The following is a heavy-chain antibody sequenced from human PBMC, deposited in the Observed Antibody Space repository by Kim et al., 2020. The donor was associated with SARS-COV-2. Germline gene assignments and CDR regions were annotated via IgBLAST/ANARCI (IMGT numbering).Heavy chain of an antibody. Sequence: NPSLKIRLTISVATSKNQFSLTLSSVTAADTAVYYCAREGIAAAAPFHYWGQGTLVTVSS. CDR3: AREGIAAAAPFHY. D-gene: IGHD6-13*01. V-gene: IGHV4-59*01. J-gene: IGHJ4*02.